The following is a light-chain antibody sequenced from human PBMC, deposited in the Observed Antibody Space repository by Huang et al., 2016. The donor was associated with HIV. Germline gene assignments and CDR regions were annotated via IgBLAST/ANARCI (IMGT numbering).Light chain of an antibody. CDR2: DAS. CDR1: QGVFNY. CDR3: QQRSAWPRT. J-gene: IGKJ2*01. Sequence: EIVLTQSPATLSLSPGESATLSCKTSQGVFNYLAWYQQRPGQAPRLLIYDASTRATGVSARFSGSGSVTDFALTISSLESEDFAVYYCQQRSAWPRTFGQGTKLEI. V-gene: IGKV3-11*01.